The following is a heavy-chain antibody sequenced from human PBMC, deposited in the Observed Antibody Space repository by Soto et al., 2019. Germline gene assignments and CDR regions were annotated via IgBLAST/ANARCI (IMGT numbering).Heavy chain of an antibody. J-gene: IGHJ4*02. CDR2: INHSGST. CDR3: ARQRARYSSSI. Sequence: KPSETLSLTCAVYGGSLNGYYWSWIRQPLGKGLEWIGEINHSGSTYYNPSLKSRVTISVDTSKNQFSLKLSSVTAADTAVYYCARQRARYSSSIWGQGTLVTVSS. V-gene: IGHV4-34*01. CDR1: GGSLNGYY. D-gene: IGHD6-6*01.